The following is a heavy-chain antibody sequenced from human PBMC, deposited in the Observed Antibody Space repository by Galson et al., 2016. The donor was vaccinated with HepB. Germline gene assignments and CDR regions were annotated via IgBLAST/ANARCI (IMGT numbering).Heavy chain of an antibody. D-gene: IGHD2-8*01. CDR3: ARLSWNAKRLDY. J-gene: IGHJ4*02. V-gene: IGHV5-51*01. CDR2: TYPDDSDT. Sequence: QSGAEVKKPGESLKISCKGSGYSFADYWIGWVRQMPGKGLEWMGMTYPDDSDTRYSPSFQGQVTISADKSFNTSYLQWSSQKASDTAMYYCARLSWNAKRLDYWGQGALVTVSS. CDR1: GYSFADYW.